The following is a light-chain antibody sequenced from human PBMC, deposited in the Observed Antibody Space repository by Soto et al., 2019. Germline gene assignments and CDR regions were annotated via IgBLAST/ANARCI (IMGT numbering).Light chain of an antibody. J-gene: IGKJ2*01. CDR2: GAS. CDR1: QSVSSN. V-gene: IGKV3-15*01. CDR3: QQYNNWPPANT. Sequence: EIVMTQSPATLSVSPGERATLSCGASQSVSSNLAWYQQKPGQAPRLLIYGASTRATGIPARFSGSGSGTEFTLTISSLPSEDFAVYYCQQYNNWPPANTFGQGTKLEIK.